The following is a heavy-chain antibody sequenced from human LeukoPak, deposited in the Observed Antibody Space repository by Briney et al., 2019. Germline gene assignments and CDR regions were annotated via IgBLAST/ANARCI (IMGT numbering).Heavy chain of an antibody. J-gene: IGHJ4*02. CDR1: GGSFSDNF. Sequence: PSETLSLTCAVYGGSFSDNFWSWIRQPPGKGLEWIGEINHSGSTNYNPSLKTRLTISVDTSKNQFSLKLSSVTAADTAVYYCARAAPSVDYSGSYSPFDYWGQGTLVTVSS. D-gene: IGHD1-26*01. CDR2: INHSGST. CDR3: ARAAPSVDYSGSYSPFDY. V-gene: IGHV4-34*01.